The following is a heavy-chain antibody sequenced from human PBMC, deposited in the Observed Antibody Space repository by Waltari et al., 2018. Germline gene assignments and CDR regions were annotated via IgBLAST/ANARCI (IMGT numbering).Heavy chain of an antibody. CDR3: ATRQGYRGYFDY. CDR2: INPNSGGT. D-gene: IGHD5-18*01. V-gene: IGHV1-2*02. J-gene: IGHJ4*02. Sequence: QVQLVQSGAEVKKPGASVKVSCKASGYTVTGYYMPGLRQAPGQGLEWMGWINPNSGGTNYAQKFQGRVTMTRDTSISTAYMELSRLRSDDTAVYYCATRQGYRGYFDYWGQGTLVTVSS. CDR1: GYTVTGYY.